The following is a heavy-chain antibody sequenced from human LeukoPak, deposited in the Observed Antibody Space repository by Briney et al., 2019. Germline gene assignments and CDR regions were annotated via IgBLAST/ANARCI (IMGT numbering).Heavy chain of an antibody. CDR1: GYTFTGYD. CDR2: ISPNSSGT. J-gene: IGHJ4*02. V-gene: IGHV1-2*02. CDR3: ARGGYYDSSAYRVLDY. D-gene: IGHD3-22*01. Sequence: ASVKVSCKASGYTFTGYDMHWVRRAPGQGLEWMGWISPNSSGTNSAQKFQGRVTMTRDTSISTAHMELSRLRSDDTAVYYCARGGYYDSSAYRVLDYWGQGTLVTVSS.